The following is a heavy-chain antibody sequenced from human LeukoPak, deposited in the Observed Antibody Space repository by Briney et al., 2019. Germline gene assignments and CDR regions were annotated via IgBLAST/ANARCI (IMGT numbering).Heavy chain of an antibody. J-gene: IGHJ4*02. D-gene: IGHD3-9*01. CDR2: IYYSGST. CDR1: GGSISSYY. CDR3: ARTRYFDWLFRFDY. Sequence: SETLSLTCTVSGGSISSYYWSWIRQPPGKGLESIGYIYYSGSTNYNPSLKSRVTISVDTSKNQFSLKLSSVTAADTAVYYCARTRYFDWLFRFDYWGQGTLVTVSS. V-gene: IGHV4-59*01.